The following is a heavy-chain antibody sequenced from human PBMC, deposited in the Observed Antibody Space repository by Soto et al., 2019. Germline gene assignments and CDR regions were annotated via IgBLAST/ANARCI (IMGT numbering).Heavy chain of an antibody. CDR2: INHSGST. CDR1: GGSFSGYY. J-gene: IGHJ6*04. V-gene: IGHV4-34*01. D-gene: IGHD4-17*01. CDR3: ARGEPRCYSYCMDV. Sequence: SETLSLTCAVYGGSFSGYYWSWIRQPPGKGLEWIGEINHSGSTNYNPSLKSRVTISVDTSKNRFSLKLSSVTAADTAVYYCARGEPRCYSYCMDVRCTGIMGTGSS.